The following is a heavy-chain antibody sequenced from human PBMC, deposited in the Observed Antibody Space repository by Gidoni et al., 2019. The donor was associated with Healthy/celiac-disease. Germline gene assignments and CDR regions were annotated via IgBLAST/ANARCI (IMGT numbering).Heavy chain of an antibody. V-gene: IGHV1-69*04. CDR1: GGTFSSYA. Sequence: QVQLVQSGAEVKKPGSSVKVSCKASGGTFSSYAISWVRQAPGQGLEWMGRINPILGIANYAQKFQCRCTITADKSTSTAYMELSNLRSEDTAVYYCAIDLVGGVDPWGQGTLVTVSS. J-gene: IGHJ5*02. CDR2: INPILGIA. CDR3: AIDLVGGVDP. D-gene: IGHD1-26*01.